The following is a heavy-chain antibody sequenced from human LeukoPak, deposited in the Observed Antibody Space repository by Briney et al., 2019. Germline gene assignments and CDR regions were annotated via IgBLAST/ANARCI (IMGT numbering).Heavy chain of an antibody. CDR2: INTKSDGGTT. Sequence: GGSLGLSCAASGFTFNYAWMSWVRQTPGKGLEWLGRINTKSDGGTTDYAAPVKGRFTISRDDSKNTVYLQMNSLKTDDTAVYYCTTGLTFWGQGTLVTVSS. CDR3: TTGLTF. V-gene: IGHV3-15*01. CDR1: GFTFNYAW. J-gene: IGHJ4*02. D-gene: IGHD2/OR15-2a*01.